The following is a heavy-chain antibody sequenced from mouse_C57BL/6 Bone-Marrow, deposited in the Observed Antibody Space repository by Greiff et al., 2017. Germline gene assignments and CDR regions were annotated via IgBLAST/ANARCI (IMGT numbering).Heavy chain of an antibody. Sequence: QVQLQQPGAELVKPGASVKLSCKASGYTFTSYWMHWVKQRPGQGLEWIGMIHPNSGSTNYNEKFKSKATLTVDKSSSTAYMQLSSLTSEDSAVYYCAIITTVVASCDYWGQGTTLTVSS. D-gene: IGHD1-1*01. V-gene: IGHV1-64*01. CDR3: AIITTVVASCDY. CDR1: GYTFTSYW. J-gene: IGHJ2*01. CDR2: IHPNSGST.